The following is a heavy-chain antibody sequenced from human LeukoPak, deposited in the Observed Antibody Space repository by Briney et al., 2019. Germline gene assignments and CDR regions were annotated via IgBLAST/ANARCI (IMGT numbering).Heavy chain of an antibody. CDR1: GGSISSYY. J-gene: IGHJ4*02. Sequence: SETLSLTCTVSGGSISSYYWSWIRQPPGKGLEWIGYIYYSGSTYYNPSLKSRVTISADTSKNQFSLKLSSVTAADTAVYYCARTIVVDGYFDYWGQGTLVTVSS. D-gene: IGHD2-2*01. V-gene: IGHV4-59*06. CDR2: IYYSGST. CDR3: ARTIVVDGYFDY.